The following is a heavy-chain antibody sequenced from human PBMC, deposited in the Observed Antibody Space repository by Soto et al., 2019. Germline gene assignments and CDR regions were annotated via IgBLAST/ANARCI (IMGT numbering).Heavy chain of an antibody. CDR1: GFTFSSYA. J-gene: IGHJ4*02. V-gene: IGHV3-64D*06. CDR2: ISSNGGNT. D-gene: IGHD6-19*01. CDR3: LRARAACSSGRYYYFDY. Sequence: PGGSLRLSCSASGFTFSSYAMHWVRQAPGQGLEYVSAISSNGGNTYYADSVKGRFTISRDNSKNTLYLQMSSLRAEDTAVYYCLRARAACSSGRYYYFDYWGQGTLVTVSS.